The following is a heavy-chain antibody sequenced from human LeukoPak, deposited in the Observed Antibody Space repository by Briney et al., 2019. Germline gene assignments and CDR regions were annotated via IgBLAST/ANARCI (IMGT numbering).Heavy chain of an antibody. D-gene: IGHD3-10*01. Sequence: SETLSLTCTVSGASMTSHYWSWIRQPPGKGLEWVGYIHYTGRINYTPSLQSRVTISMDTSKRLFSLRLTSVTAADTAVYYCARLNPLTLVRADTYYHSMDVWGQGTTVTVSS. CDR1: GASMTSHY. CDR3: ARLNPLTLVRADTYYHSMDV. CDR2: IHYTGRI. V-gene: IGHV4-59*08. J-gene: IGHJ6*02.